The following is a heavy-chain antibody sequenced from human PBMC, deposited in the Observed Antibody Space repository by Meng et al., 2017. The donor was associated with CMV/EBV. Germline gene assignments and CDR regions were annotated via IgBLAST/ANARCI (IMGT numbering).Heavy chain of an antibody. Sequence: SLKISCAASGFTFDDYAMHWVRQAPGKGLEWVSGISWNSGSIGYADSVKGRFTISRDNAKNSLYLQMNSLRAEDAAVYYCARDNRKGQQLVRAFDIWGQGTMVTVSS. V-gene: IGHV3-9*01. D-gene: IGHD6-13*01. CDR2: ISWNSGSI. CDR3: ARDNRKGQQLVRAFDI. J-gene: IGHJ3*02. CDR1: GFTFDDYA.